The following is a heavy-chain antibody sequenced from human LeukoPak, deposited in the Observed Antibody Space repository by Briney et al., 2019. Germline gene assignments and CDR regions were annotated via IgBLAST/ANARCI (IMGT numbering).Heavy chain of an antibody. D-gene: IGHD3-10*01. Sequence: GRSLRLSCAASGFTFTSYAMHWVRQAPGKGLEWVAVISYDGSNKYYADSVKGRFTISRDNSKNTLYLQMNSLRAEDTAVYYCARVNEGEYYYGSGSYGLDYWGQGTLVTVSS. CDR2: ISYDGSNK. CDR3: ARVNEGEYYYGSGSYGLDY. J-gene: IGHJ4*02. V-gene: IGHV3-30*04. CDR1: GFTFTSYA.